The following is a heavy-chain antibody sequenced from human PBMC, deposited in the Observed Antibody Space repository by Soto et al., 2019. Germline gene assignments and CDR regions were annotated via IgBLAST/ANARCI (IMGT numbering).Heavy chain of an antibody. CDR3: ARGHRSLRCPFDY. J-gene: IGHJ4*02. D-gene: IGHD4-17*01. V-gene: IGHV3-30-3*01. Sequence: QVQLVESGGGVVQPGRSLRLSCAASGFTFSSYAMHWVRQAPGKGLEWVAVISYDGSNKYYADSVKGRFTISRDNSKNTLYLQMNSLRAEDTAVYYCARGHRSLRCPFDYWGQGTLVTVSS. CDR1: GFTFSSYA. CDR2: ISYDGSNK.